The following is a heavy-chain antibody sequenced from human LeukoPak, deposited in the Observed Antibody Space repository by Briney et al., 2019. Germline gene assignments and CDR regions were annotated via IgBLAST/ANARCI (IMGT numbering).Heavy chain of an antibody. D-gene: IGHD2-15*01. V-gene: IGHV3-74*03. CDR2: INSDGSRR. J-gene: IGHJ5*02. CDR1: GFNVSIYW. Sequence: GGSLRLSCAASGFNVSIYWMHWVRQAPGKGLVWVSRINSDGSRRMYADSVKGRFTISRDNAKNTLYLQMNSLRAEDTATYFCTRGGYCGADNCYSGGDYFDPWGQGTLVTVSS. CDR3: TRGGYCGADNCYSGGDYFDP.